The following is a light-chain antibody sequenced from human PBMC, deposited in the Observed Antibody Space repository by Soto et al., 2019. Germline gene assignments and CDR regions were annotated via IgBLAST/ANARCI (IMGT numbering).Light chain of an antibody. V-gene: IGKV4-1*01. Sequence: DIVLTQSPDSLALSLGYRSTIDCNTSQSILYSSNNRNYLAWYQQKPGQPPKLLIYWASTRESGVPDRFSGSGSGTDFTLAISSLQAEDVAVYYCQQYYSAPVTFGQGTKVE. J-gene: IGKJ1*01. CDR1: QSILYSSNNRNY. CDR3: QQYYSAPVT. CDR2: WAS.